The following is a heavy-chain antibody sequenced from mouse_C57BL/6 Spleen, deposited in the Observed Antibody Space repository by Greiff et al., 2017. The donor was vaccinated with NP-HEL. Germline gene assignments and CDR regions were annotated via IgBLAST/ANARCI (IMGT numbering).Heavy chain of an antibody. CDR3: ARDTTVVATPFDY. CDR1: GYAFSSSW. Sequence: VQLQQSGPELVKPGASVKISCKASGYAFSSSWMNWVKQRPGKGLEWIGRIYPGDGDTNYNGKFKGKATLTADKSSSTAYMQLSRLTSEDSAVYFCARDTTVVATPFDYWGQGTTLTVSS. V-gene: IGHV1-82*01. D-gene: IGHD1-1*01. J-gene: IGHJ2*01. CDR2: IYPGDGDT.